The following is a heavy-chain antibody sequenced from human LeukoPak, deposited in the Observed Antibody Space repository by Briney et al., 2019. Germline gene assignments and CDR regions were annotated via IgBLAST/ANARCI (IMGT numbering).Heavy chain of an antibody. CDR1: GFTFNTYG. D-gene: IGHD5-24*01. J-gene: IGHJ4*02. CDR2: ISSSSSTI. V-gene: IGHV3-48*04. CDR3: ARGFWLQHDGADY. Sequence: GGSLRLSWAASGFTFNTYGMSWVRQAPGEGLEWVSYISSSSSTIYYADSVKGRFTISRDNAKNSLYLQMNSLRAEDTVVYYCARGFWLQHDGADYWGQGTLVTVSS.